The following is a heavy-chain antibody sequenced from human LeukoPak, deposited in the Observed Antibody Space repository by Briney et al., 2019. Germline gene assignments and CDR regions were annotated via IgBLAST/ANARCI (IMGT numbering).Heavy chain of an antibody. Sequence: SETLSLTCTVSGGSISSYYWSWIRQPPGKGLEWIGYIYYSGSTNYNPSLKSRVTISVDRSKNQFSLKLSSVTAADTAVYYCARSDDSSGYYAPSFDYWGQGTLVTVSS. D-gene: IGHD3-22*01. CDR3: ARSDDSSGYYAPSFDY. CDR1: GGSISSYY. CDR2: IYYSGST. V-gene: IGHV4-59*12. J-gene: IGHJ4*02.